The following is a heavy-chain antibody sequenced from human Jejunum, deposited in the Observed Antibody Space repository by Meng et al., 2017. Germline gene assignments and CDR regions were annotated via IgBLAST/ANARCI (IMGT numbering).Heavy chain of an antibody. J-gene: IGHJ5*02. CDR1: GDSVSSNDAA. V-gene: IGHV6-1*01. CDR3: TRARAYGSAYSWFDP. Sequence: QQAGPRRVKPAQTLTLTCAISGDSVSSNDAAWNWIRQSPSRGLEWLGRTYFRSKWYYDYEVSVRGRITINADTSKNHFPLHLNSVTPEDTAVYFCTRARAYGSAYSWFDPWGQGSLVTVSS. CDR2: TYFRSKWYY. D-gene: IGHD3-10*01.